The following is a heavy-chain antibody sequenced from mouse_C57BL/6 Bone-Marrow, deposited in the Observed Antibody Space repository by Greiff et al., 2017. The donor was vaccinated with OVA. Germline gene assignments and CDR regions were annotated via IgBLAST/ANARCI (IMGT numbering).Heavy chain of an antibody. CDR2: LDPENGDT. D-gene: IGHD1-1*01. J-gene: IGHJ2*01. CDR1: GFNIKDDY. Sequence: VQLQQPGAELVRPGASVKLSCTASGFNIKDDYMHWVKPRPEQGLEWIGWLDPENGDTASASKFQGKATITADTSSNTAYLPLSSLTSEDTAVYYWRAYAGDYWGQGTTLTVSA. V-gene: IGHV14-4*01. CDR3: RAYAGDY.